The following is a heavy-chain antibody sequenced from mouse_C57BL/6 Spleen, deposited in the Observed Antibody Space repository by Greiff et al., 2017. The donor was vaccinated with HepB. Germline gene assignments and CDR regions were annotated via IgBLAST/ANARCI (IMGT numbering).Heavy chain of an antibody. CDR1: GYTFTDYY. CDR2: INPNNGGT. CDR3: ARPVITTVVATDYFDY. Sequence: EVQLQQSGPELVKPGASVKISCKASGYTFTDYYMNWVKQSHGKSLEWIGDINPNNGGTSYNQKFKGKATLTVDKSSSTAYMELRSLTSEDSAVYYCARPVITTVVATDYFDYWGQGTTLTVSS. V-gene: IGHV1-26*01. D-gene: IGHD1-1*01. J-gene: IGHJ2*01.